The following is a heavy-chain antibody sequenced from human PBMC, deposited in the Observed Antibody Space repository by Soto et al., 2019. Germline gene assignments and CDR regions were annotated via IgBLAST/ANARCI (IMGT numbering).Heavy chain of an antibody. CDR3: ARPVGDCVLPSDY. CDR1: GDSVSSTSGA. Sequence: SQTLSLTCAISGDSVSSTSGAWNWIRQSPSRGLEWLGRTYYRSKWYNDYAVSVKSRITINPDTSKNQFSLQLNSATPEDTAVYFFARPVGDCVLPSDYSGPATLLTVSS. J-gene: IGHJ4*02. CDR2: TYYRSKWYN. D-gene: IGHD2-21*01. V-gene: IGHV6-1*01.